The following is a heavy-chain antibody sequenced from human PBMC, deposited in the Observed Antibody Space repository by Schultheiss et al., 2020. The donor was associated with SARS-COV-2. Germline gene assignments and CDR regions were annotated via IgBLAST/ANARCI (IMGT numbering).Heavy chain of an antibody. V-gene: IGHV3-15*01. D-gene: IGHD2-8*01. CDR3: TTARYCTIGVCRDY. J-gene: IGHJ4*02. CDR1: GFTFSNAW. CDR2: IKSKTDGGTT. Sequence: GGSLRLSCAASGFTFSNAWMSWVRQAPGKGLEWVGRIKSKTDGGTTDYAAPVKGRFTISRDDSKNTLYLQMNSLKTEDTAVYYCTTARYCTIGVCRDYWGQGTLVTVSS.